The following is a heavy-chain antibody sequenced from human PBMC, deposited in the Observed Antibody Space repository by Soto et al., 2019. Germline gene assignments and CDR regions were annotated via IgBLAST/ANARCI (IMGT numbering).Heavy chain of an antibody. J-gene: IGHJ4*02. V-gene: IGHV4-59*01. Sequence: QVQLQESGPGLVKPSETLSLTCTVSGGSISSYYWSWIRQPPGKRLEWIGYNYYSGSTNNNPYLKSRATISVATSKNQFSLELRSVTAAATAVYYCARDSVGSGYDWGQGTLVTVSS. CDR1: GGSISSYY. D-gene: IGHD5-12*01. CDR3: ARDSVGSGYD. CDR2: NYYSGST.